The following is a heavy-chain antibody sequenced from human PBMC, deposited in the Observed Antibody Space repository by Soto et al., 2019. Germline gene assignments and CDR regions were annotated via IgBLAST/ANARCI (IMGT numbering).Heavy chain of an antibody. CDR2: IITIFGTA. Sequence: QVQLVQSGAEVKKPGSSVKVSCKASGGTFSSYAISWVRQAPGQGLEWMGGIITIFGTANYAQKFQGRVTITADESTITAYMEPSSLRSEDTAVYYCARDRGQHLYYYYGMDVWGQGTTVTVSS. J-gene: IGHJ6*02. D-gene: IGHD6-13*01. CDR3: ARDRGQHLYYYYGMDV. V-gene: IGHV1-69*12. CDR1: GGTFSSYA.